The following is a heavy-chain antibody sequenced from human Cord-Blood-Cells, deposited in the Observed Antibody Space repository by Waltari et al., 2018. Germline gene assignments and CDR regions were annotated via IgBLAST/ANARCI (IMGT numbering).Heavy chain of an antibody. V-gene: IGHV4-39*01. D-gene: IGHD6-13*01. J-gene: IGHJ5*02. CDR3: ARQGSSSWFWFDP. CDR2: INYSGGT. Sequence: QLQLQESGPGLVKPSETLSLTCTVPGGSLSSSRYYWGWFRQPPGKGLEWIGSINYSGGTYYNPSIKSRVTISVDTSKNQFSLKLSSVTAADTAVYYCARQGSSSWFWFDPWGQGTLVTVSS. CDR1: GGSLSSSRYY.